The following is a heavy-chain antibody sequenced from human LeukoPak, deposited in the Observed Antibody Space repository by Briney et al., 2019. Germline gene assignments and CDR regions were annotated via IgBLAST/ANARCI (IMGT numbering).Heavy chain of an antibody. CDR3: AKDRCSNGIGCYYYYMDV. J-gene: IGHJ6*03. CDR1: GLTFSMPA. D-gene: IGHD2-8*01. Sequence: GGSLRLSCAASGLTFSMPAMDWVRQAPGKGLEWVAFIQNDGNSRNYADSVKGRFTISRDSSKNILYLQMNSLRAEDTAVYYCAKDRCSNGIGCYYYYMDVWGKGTTVTISS. CDR2: IQNDGNSR. V-gene: IGHV3-30*02.